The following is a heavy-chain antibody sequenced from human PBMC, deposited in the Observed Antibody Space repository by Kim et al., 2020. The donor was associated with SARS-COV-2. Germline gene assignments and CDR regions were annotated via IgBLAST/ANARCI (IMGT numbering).Heavy chain of an antibody. Sequence: GESLKISCKGSGYSFTSYWISWVRQMPGKGLEWMGRIDPSDSYTNYSPSFQGHVTISADKSISTAYLQWSSLKASDTAMYYYARSPEGHGYGSGSYYPPDYWGQGTLVTVSS. CDR1: GYSFTSYW. D-gene: IGHD3-10*01. J-gene: IGHJ4*02. V-gene: IGHV5-10-1*01. CDR2: IDPSDSYT. CDR3: ARSPEGHGYGSGSYYPPDY.